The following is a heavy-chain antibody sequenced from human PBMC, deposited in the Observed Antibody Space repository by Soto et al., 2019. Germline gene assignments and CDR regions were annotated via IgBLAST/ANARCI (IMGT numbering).Heavy chain of an antibody. CDR3: VKDRSSGSGSCNAS. CDR2: ITASGATT. J-gene: IGHJ5*02. Sequence: VQLLESGGGVIQPGGSLRLSCATAEFDFSNYAMGWVRQAPGKGLEWVSHITASGATTYYANSVKGRFTISRDNSKNALYLQMRALRVDDTARYICVKDRSSGSGSCNASWGQGTLVTVSS. CDR1: EFDFSNYA. V-gene: IGHV3-23*01. D-gene: IGHD1-26*01.